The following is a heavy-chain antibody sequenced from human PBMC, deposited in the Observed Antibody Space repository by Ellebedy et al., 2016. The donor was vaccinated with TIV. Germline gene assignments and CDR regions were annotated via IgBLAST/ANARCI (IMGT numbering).Heavy chain of an antibody. CDR2: IGSNINIK. CDR1: GFTFSTYS. V-gene: IGHV3-48*04. Sequence: PGGSLRLSCAASGFTFSTYSMNWVRQAPGKGLEWVSYIGSNINIKYYGDSVKGRFTISRDNAKNTLYLQMNSLRVEDTAVYYCARDIPQRPNPARFDPWGQGTLVTVSS. CDR3: ARDIPQRPNPARFDP. D-gene: IGHD1-1*01. J-gene: IGHJ5*02.